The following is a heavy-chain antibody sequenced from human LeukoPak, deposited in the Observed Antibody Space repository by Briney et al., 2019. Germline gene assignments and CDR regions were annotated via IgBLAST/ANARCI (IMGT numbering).Heavy chain of an antibody. CDR2: ISAYNGNT. V-gene: IGHV1-18*01. CDR1: GGTFSSYA. CDR3: ARENPVSVDY. J-gene: IGHJ4*02. D-gene: IGHD3-16*02. Sequence: ASVKVSCKASGGTFSSYAISWVRQAPGQGLEWMGWISAYNGNTNYAQKLQGRVTMTTDTSTSTAYMELRSLRSDDTAVYYCARENPVSVDYWGQGTLVTVSS.